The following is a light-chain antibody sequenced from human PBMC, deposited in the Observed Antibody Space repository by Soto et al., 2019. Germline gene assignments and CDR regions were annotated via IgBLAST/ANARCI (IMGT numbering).Light chain of an antibody. Sequence: ENVLTQSPGTVSLSPGERATLSCSASQGVTSNHLAWYQQKPGQAPRLLIYGVFNRATGIPDRFSGSGSGTDFTLTITRLEPEDSAVYFCQHYDGSPRTFGQGTKLEIK. CDR2: GVF. V-gene: IGKV3-20*01. J-gene: IGKJ2*01. CDR1: QGVTSNH. CDR3: QHYDGSPRT.